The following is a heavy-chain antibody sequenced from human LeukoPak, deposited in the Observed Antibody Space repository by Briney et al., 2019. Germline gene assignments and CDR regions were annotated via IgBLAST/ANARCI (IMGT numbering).Heavy chain of an antibody. CDR3: AREQLWQLGVFDY. V-gene: IGHV1-2*02. CDR1: GYTFTGYY. J-gene: IGHJ4*02. Sequence: GASVKVSCKASGYTFTGYYMHWVRQAPGQGLEWMGWINPNSGGTNYAQKFQGRVTMTRDTSISTAYMELSRLRSDDTAVYYCAREQLWQLGVFDYRGQGTLVTVSS. CDR2: INPNSGGT. D-gene: IGHD5-18*01.